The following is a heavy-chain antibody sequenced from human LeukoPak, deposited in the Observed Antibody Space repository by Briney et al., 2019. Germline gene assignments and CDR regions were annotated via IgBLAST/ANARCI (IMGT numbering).Heavy chain of an antibody. Sequence: GASVKVSCKASGYTFTSYGISWVRQAPGQGLEWMGGIIPIFGTANYAQKFQGRVTITADESTSTAYMELSSLRSEDTAVYYCAREDRYCTNGVCSGGYYYYYMDVWGKGTTVTVSS. D-gene: IGHD2-8*01. V-gene: IGHV1-69*13. CDR1: GYTFTSYG. CDR2: IIPIFGTA. J-gene: IGHJ6*03. CDR3: AREDRYCTNGVCSGGYYYYYMDV.